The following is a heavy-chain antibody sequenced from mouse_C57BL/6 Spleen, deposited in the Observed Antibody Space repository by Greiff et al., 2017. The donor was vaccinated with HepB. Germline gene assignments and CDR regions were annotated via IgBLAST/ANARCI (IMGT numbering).Heavy chain of an antibody. J-gene: IGHJ3*01. CDR2: INPGSGGT. CDR1: GYAFTNYL. CDR3: AGSDPYYGEVVAY. D-gene: IGHD1-1*01. Sequence: QVQLQQSGAELVRPGTSVKVSCKASGYAFTNYLIEWVKQRPGQGLEWMGVINPGSGGTNYTEKFKGKATLTSNNSSSTAYMQRSSLTAADAAVYVCAGSDPYYGEVVAYWGQGTLVTVSA. V-gene: IGHV1-54*01.